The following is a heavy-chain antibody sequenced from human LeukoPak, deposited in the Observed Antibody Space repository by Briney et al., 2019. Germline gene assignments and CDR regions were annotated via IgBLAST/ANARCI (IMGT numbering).Heavy chain of an antibody. Sequence: ASVKVSCKASGYTFSGYYIHWVRQAPGQGLEWMGWVNPNSGGTNYAQKFQGRVTMTRDTSISTAYMELSRLRSDDTAVYYCAYTAALNWFDPWGQGTLVTVSS. V-gene: IGHV1-2*02. CDR3: AYTAALNWFDP. J-gene: IGHJ5*02. CDR2: VNPNSGGT. CDR1: GYTFSGYY. D-gene: IGHD5-18*01.